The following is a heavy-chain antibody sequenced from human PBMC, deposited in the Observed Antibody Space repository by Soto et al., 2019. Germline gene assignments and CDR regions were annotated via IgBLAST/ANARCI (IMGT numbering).Heavy chain of an antibody. V-gene: IGHV3-30*03. J-gene: IGHJ4*02. CDR1: GFTVSTYG. CDR2: ISREGGTK. CDR3: TGEVASGY. D-gene: IGHD2-8*02. Sequence: QVQLVESGGGVVQPGRSLRLSCAVSGFTVSTYGMHWVRQAPGKGLAWVAVISREGGTKYYADSVKGRFTISRDNSRNTLFLEMNSLRGDDMAVYYCTGEVASGYWGQGPLVTVSS.